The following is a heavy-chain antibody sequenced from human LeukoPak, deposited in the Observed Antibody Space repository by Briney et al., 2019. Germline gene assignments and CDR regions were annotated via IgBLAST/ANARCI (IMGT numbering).Heavy chain of an antibody. CDR3: ARLTHSYYSDTSGYYPYYYMDV. J-gene: IGHJ6*03. Sequence: PSETLSLTCTVSAGSISSSDYYWGWIRQSPGKGLEWIGRISYSGNTYYNPSLKSRVTISVDTSKNHFSLRLSSVTAADTAVYYCARLTHSYYSDTSGYYPYYYMDVWGKRTRVTVSS. CDR1: AGSISSSDYY. D-gene: IGHD3-22*01. V-gene: IGHV4-39*02. CDR2: ISYSGNT.